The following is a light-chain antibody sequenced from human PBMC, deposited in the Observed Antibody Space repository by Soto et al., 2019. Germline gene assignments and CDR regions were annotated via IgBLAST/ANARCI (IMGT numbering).Light chain of an antibody. V-gene: IGKV3D-15*01. CDR2: GAS. CDR3: QQRYNWPLT. J-gene: IGKJ1*01. CDR1: QSVTTQ. Sequence: IVLTQSPGTLSFSPGERATLSCRASQSVTTQLAWYQQKPGQAPRLIIHGASSRATGVPDRITGSGSGTEFTLTISSLQSEDFAVYYCQQRYNWPLTFGQGTKVDIK.